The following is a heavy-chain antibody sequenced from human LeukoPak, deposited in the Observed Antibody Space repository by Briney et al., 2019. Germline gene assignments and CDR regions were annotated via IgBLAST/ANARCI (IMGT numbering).Heavy chain of an antibody. CDR1: GGTFSSYA. V-gene: IGHV1-69*13. Sequence: GASVKVSCKASGGTFSSYAISWVRQAPGQGLEWMGGIIPIFGTANYAQKFQGRVTITAEESTSTAYMELSSLRSEDTAVYYCARVRGKQQLGHWGHYYGMDVWGQGTTVTVSS. CDR3: ARVRGKQQLGHWGHYYGMDV. D-gene: IGHD6-13*01. J-gene: IGHJ6*02. CDR2: IIPIFGTA.